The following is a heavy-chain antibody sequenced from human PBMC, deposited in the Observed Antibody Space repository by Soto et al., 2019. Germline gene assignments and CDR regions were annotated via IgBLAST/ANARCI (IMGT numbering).Heavy chain of an antibody. CDR2: IIPIFGTA. Sequence: QLHLVQSGAEVKKPGSSVKVSCKASGGTFRNYAVNLARQAPGQGLEWMGGIIPIFGTANYAHKFQGRVAITADESTSTAYMELSSLRSDDTAVYYCARGREYGDYYFDYWGQGTLVTVSS. CDR3: ARGREYGDYYFDY. D-gene: IGHD4-17*01. V-gene: IGHV1-69*01. J-gene: IGHJ4*02. CDR1: GGTFRNYA.